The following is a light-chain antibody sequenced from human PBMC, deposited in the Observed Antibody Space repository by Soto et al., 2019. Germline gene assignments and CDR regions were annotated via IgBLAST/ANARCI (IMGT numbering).Light chain of an antibody. Sequence: EIVLTQSPATLSLSPGERATLSCRASPSISSSYLAWYQQKPGQAPRLLIYGASTRATGIPARFSGSGSGTDFTLTISSLQPEDFAVYYCQQDYNLPTFGQGTKVDIK. CDR2: GAS. V-gene: IGKV3D-7*01. CDR1: PSISSSY. CDR3: QQDYNLPT. J-gene: IGKJ1*01.